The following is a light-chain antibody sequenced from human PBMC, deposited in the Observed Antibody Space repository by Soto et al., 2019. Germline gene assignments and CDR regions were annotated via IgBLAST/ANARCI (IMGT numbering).Light chain of an antibody. V-gene: IGKV3-15*01. Sequence: EIVMTQSPATLSVSPGERATLSCRASQSVSSNLAWYQQKPGQAPRLLIYGASTRATGIPARFSGSGSGTEFTLTISSLQSEDFALYYCQQYNNWVTFGPGTKVDIK. CDR2: GAS. J-gene: IGKJ3*01. CDR1: QSVSSN. CDR3: QQYNNWVT.